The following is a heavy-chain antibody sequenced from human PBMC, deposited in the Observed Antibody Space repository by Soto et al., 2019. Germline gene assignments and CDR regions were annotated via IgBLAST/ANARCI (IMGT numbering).Heavy chain of an antibody. CDR1: GYTFVDFF. CDR3: ASMLDHYYFDY. J-gene: IGHJ4*02. CDR2: VSPSVGTA. Sequence: SVKVSCKASGYTFVDFFMHWVRQAPGQGLEWMGTVSPSVGTADYAQKFQGRVTITADESTSTAYMELSSLRSEDTAVYYCASMLDHYYFDYWGQGTLVTVSS. V-gene: IGHV1-69*11. D-gene: IGHD1-1*01.